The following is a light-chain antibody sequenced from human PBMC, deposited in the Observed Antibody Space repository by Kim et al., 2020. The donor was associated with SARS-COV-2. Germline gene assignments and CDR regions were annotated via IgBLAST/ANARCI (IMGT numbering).Light chain of an antibody. CDR3: LAWHITSYV. CDR2: QDN. V-gene: IGLV3-1*01. Sequence: SYELTQPPSVSVSPGQTATVTCSGDKLGEKYASWYQQKPGQSPVLVIYQDNKRPSGIPERFSGSYSGNTATLTISGTQAMDEADYYCLAWHITSYVFGTGTKVTVL. J-gene: IGLJ1*01. CDR1: KLGEKY.